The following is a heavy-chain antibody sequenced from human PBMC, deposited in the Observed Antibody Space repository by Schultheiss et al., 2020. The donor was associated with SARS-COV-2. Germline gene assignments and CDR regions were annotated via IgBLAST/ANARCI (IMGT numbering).Heavy chain of an antibody. CDR3: ARESPVGNYGSPDY. V-gene: IGHV3-33*08. Sequence: GGSLRLSCAASGFTFSSYAMSWVRQAPGKGLEWVAVIWYDGSNKYYADSVKGRFTISRDNAKNSLYLQMNSLRAEDTAVYYCARESPVGNYGSPDYWGQGTLVTVSS. CDR1: GFTFSSYA. J-gene: IGHJ4*02. CDR2: IWYDGSNK. D-gene: IGHD3-22*01.